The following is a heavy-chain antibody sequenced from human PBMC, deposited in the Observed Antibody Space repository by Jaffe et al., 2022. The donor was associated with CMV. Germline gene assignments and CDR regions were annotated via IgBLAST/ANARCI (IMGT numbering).Heavy chain of an antibody. CDR1: GGSVSSGSYY. CDR2: IYYSGST. J-gene: IGHJ6*02. Sequence: QVQLQESGPGLVKPSETLSLTCTVSGGSVSSGSYYWSWIRQPPGKGLEWIGYIYYSGSTNYNPSLKSRVTISVDTSKNQFSLKLSSVTAADTAVYYCARDHPHHHNGMDVWGQGTTVTVSS. CDR3: ARDHPHHHNGMDV. V-gene: IGHV4-61*01.